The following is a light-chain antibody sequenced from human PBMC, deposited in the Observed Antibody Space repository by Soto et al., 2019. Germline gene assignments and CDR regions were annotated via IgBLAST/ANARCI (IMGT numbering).Light chain of an antibody. V-gene: IGKV3-20*01. J-gene: IGKJ3*01. CDR2: GAS. Sequence: EIVMTQSPATLSVSPGESATLSCRASQTISSNYLAWYQQKPGQAPRLLIFGASYRATGIPDRFSGSGSGTDFTLTISRLEPEDFAVYYCQQYGRSPPEFTFGPGTKVDIK. CDR3: QQYGRSPPEFT. CDR1: QTISSNY.